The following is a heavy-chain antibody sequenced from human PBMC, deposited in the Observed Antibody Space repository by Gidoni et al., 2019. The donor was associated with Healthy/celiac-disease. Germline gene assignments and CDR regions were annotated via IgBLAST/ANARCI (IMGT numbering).Heavy chain of an antibody. CDR2: IYTSGST. J-gene: IGHJ3*02. CDR1: AGSISSGSYY. D-gene: IGHD4-17*01. Sequence: QVQLQESGPGLVKPSQTLSLTCTVSAGSISSGSYYWSWIRQPAGKGLEWIGRIYTSGSTNYNPSLKSRVTMSVDTSKNQFSLKLSSVTAADTAVYYCARAPLATVTTVSGHDAFDIWGQGTMVTVSS. V-gene: IGHV4-61*02. CDR3: ARAPLATVTTVSGHDAFDI.